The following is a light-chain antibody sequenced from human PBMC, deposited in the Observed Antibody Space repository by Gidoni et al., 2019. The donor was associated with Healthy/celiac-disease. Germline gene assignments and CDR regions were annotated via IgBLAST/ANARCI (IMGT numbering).Light chain of an antibody. J-gene: IGKJ1*01. CDR3: QQYNNWPWT. CDR1: QSVSSN. Sequence: EIVMTQSPATLSVSPGERATLSCRASQSVSSNLAWYQQKTGQAPRLLIYGASTRATGIPARFSGSGSGTEFTLTISSLQSEDFAVYYCQQYNNWPWTFXXXTKVEIK. CDR2: GAS. V-gene: IGKV3-15*01.